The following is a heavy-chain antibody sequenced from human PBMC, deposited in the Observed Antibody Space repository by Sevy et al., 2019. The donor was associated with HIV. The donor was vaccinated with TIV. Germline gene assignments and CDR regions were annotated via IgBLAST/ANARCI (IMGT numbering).Heavy chain of an antibody. Sequence: GGSLRLSCAASGFTFSTYGMHWVRQAPGKGLEGVAFIRYDESEQYCADSVKGRCTISRDNSKSTLYLRLSSLRDEDTAVYYCAKDPRPSHRITTFGGVDYFEYWGQGTLVTVSS. CDR2: IRYDESEQ. V-gene: IGHV3-30*02. J-gene: IGHJ4*02. CDR1: GFTFSTYG. D-gene: IGHD3-3*01. CDR3: AKDPRPSHRITTFGGVDYFEY.